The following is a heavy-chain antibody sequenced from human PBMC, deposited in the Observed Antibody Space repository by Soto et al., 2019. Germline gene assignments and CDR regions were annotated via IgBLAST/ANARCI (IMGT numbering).Heavy chain of an antibody. V-gene: IGHV1-69*13. D-gene: IGHD3-22*01. Sequence: GAAVKVSCKPSGGTFSSYSISWVRQALGQGLEWMGVIIPIFGTANYAQRFQGRVTITADESTSTAYMELSSLRSEDTAVYYCARDLKYDSSGYCLYWGQGTLVTVSS. J-gene: IGHJ4*02. CDR2: IIPIFGTA. CDR1: GGTFSSYS. CDR3: ARDLKYDSSGYCLY.